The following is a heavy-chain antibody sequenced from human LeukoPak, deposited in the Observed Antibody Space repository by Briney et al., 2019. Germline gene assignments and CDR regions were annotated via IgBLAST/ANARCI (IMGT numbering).Heavy chain of an antibody. Sequence: GGSLRLSCAASGFTFSSYSMNWVRQAPGKGLEWVSYISSSSSTIYYADSVKGRFTTSRDNAKNSLYLQMNSLRDEDTAVYYCAREGYGYSSSSKFDYWGQGTLVTVSS. D-gene: IGHD6-6*01. CDR1: GFTFSSYS. J-gene: IGHJ4*02. CDR3: AREGYGYSSSSKFDY. CDR2: ISSSSSTI. V-gene: IGHV3-48*02.